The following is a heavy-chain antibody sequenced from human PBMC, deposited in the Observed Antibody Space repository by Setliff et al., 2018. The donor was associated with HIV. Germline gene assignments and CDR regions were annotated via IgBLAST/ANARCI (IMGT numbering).Heavy chain of an antibody. J-gene: IGHJ5*02. V-gene: IGHV3-15*01. Sequence: PGGSLRLSCAASGFTFSRYVMHWVCQAPGKGLEWVGRIKSKTDGGTTDYAAPVKGRFTISRDDSKNTLYLQMNSLKTEDTAVYYCTTDPMVRGVITPHWFDPWGQGTLVTVSS. CDR1: GFTFSRYV. CDR3: TTDPMVRGVITPHWFDP. CDR2: IKSKTDGGTT. D-gene: IGHD3-10*01.